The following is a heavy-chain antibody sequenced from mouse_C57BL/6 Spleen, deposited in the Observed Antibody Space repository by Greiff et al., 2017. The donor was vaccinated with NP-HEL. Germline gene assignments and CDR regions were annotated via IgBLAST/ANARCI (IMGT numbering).Heavy chain of an antibody. Sequence: QVQLQQSGAELARPGASVKLSCKASGYTFTSYGISWVKQRTGQGLEWIGEIYPRSGNTYYNEKFKGKATLTADKSSSTAYIELRSLTSEDSAVYFCAREGDYYGSRVFDYWGQGTTLTVSS. CDR1: GYTFTSYG. CDR2: IYPRSGNT. V-gene: IGHV1-81*01. J-gene: IGHJ2*01. D-gene: IGHD1-1*01. CDR3: AREGDYYGSRVFDY.